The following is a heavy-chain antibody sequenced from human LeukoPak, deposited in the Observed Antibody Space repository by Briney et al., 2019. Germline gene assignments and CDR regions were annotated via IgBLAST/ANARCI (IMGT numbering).Heavy chain of an antibody. CDR2: IYYSGNT. V-gene: IGHV4-39*01. CDR1: GGSISSSSFY. D-gene: IGHD3-22*01. CDR3: ARITMIGYFQH. Sequence: SETLSLTCTVSGGSISSSSFYWGWIRQPPGKGLEWIGTIYYSGNTYYNPSLKSRVTISVDTSKNQFSLKLNSVNAPDTAVFYCARITMIGYFQHWGQGTLVTVSS. J-gene: IGHJ1*01.